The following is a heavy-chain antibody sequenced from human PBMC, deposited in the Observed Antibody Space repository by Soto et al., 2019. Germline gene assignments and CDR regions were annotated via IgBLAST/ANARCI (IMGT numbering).Heavy chain of an antibody. V-gene: IGHV3-48*01. J-gene: IGHJ4*02. Sequence: GGSLRLSCAASGFTFSSFVMSWVRQAPGKGLEWISYISSDSNTIYYADAVKGRFTVSRDNAQNSLYLQMHSLRADDTAVYYCSSLDYWGQGILVTVSS. CDR3: SSLDY. CDR2: ISSDSNTI. CDR1: GFTFSSFV.